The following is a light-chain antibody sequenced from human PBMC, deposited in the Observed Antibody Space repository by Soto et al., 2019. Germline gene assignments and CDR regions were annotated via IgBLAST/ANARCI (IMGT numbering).Light chain of an antibody. CDR1: QSISNN. CDR2: GAS. Sequence: IVMTQSPATLSLSPGEKATLSCRASQSISNNFAWFQQKPGQVPRLLIYGASTRATGIPDRFSGSGSGTHFTLTISRLEPGDFAVYYCQHFGGTTFTFGQGTRLEI. J-gene: IGKJ5*01. V-gene: IGKV3-20*01. CDR3: QHFGGTTFT.